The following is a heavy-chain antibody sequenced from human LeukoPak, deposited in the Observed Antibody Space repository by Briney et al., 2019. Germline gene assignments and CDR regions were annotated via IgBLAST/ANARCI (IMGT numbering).Heavy chain of an antibody. CDR3: ARDLGFWSGPDY. CDR2: IYXXWST. V-gene: IGHV4-4*07. Sequence: EPSETXSLTCNVSRXSXXXXXXXXXXXXAXXXXXWXGRIYXXWSTNYXHSLKSRVTMSVDTSKNQLSLRLSSVTAADTAXYXCARDLGFWSGPDYWGQGTLVTVSS. D-gene: IGHD3-3*01. CDR1: RXSXXXXX. J-gene: IGHJ4*02.